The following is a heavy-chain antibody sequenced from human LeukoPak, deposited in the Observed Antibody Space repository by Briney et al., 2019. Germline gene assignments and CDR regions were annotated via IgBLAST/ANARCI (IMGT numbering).Heavy chain of an antibody. CDR3: ARDSGGWGTLFDY. D-gene: IGHD3-16*01. J-gene: IGHJ4*02. Sequence: GGSLRLSCAASGFIVSSNYMSWVRQAPGKGLEWVSVISSGGSTYYADSVKGRFTISRDNSKNTLYLQMNSLRAEDTAVYYCARDSGGWGTLFDYWGQGTLVTVSS. CDR1: GFIVSSNY. V-gene: IGHV3-66*01. CDR2: ISSGGST.